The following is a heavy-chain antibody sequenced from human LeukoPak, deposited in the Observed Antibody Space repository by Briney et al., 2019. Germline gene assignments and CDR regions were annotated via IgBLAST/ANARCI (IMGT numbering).Heavy chain of an antibody. Sequence: GWPLILSCSASEFPFSSYAMHWVRQAPGKGLEYVSAISDSGGSTYYADSVKRSFTISRDNSKNTLYLQMSSLRGEDTAVYFWVRGYSFGPYGMDVWGQGTTVTVSS. CDR2: ISDSGGST. CDR1: EFPFSSYA. J-gene: IGHJ6*02. V-gene: IGHV3-64D*09. D-gene: IGHD2-15*01. CDR3: VRGYSFGPYGMDV.